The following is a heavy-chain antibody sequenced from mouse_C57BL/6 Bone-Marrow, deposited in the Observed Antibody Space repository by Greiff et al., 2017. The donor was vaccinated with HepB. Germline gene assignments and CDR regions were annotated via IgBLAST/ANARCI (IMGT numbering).Heavy chain of an antibody. Sequence: EVQLQESGPGLVKPSQSLSLTCSVTGYSITSGYYWNWIRQFPGNKLEWMGYISYDGSNNYNPSLKNRISITRDTSKNQFFLKLNSVTTEDTATYYCARAPYYGYDEDYFDYWGQGTTLTVSS. CDR2: ISYDGSN. D-gene: IGHD2-9*01. J-gene: IGHJ2*01. CDR3: ARAPYYGYDEDYFDY. CDR1: GYSITSGYY. V-gene: IGHV3-6*01.